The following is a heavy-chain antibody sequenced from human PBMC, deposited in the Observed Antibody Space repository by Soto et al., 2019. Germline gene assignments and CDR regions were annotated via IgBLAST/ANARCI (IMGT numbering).Heavy chain of an antibody. J-gene: IGHJ5*02. CDR2: IYYTGST. CDR3: ARSGYQHSMNWFDP. V-gene: IGHV4-59*01. CDR1: GGSINSYY. D-gene: IGHD3-3*01. Sequence: PSETLSLTCTVSGGSINSYYWTWIRQPPGKGLEWIGYIYYTGSTDYNPSLKSRVTISVDTSKNQFSLRLRSVTAADTAVYYCARSGYQHSMNWFDPWSQGTLVTVSS.